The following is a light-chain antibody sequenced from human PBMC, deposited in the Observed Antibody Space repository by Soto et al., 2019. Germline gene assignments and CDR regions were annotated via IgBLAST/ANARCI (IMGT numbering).Light chain of an antibody. CDR3: QQYKDWPLT. CDR2: AAS. J-gene: IGKJ4*01. CDR1: QSVSST. Sequence: EIVMTQSPATLSVSPGERATLFCRASQSVSSTLAWYQQKPGQAPRLLIYAASTRATGFPARFSGGGSGTEFTLTISSLQSEDFAVYYCQQYKDWPLTFGGGTKVEIK. V-gene: IGKV3-15*01.